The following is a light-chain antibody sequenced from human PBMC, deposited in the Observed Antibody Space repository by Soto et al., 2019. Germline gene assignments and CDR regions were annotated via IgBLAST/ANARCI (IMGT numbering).Light chain of an antibody. CDR2: DVS. CDR3: SSYTSSSTVV. J-gene: IGLJ2*01. V-gene: IGLV2-14*03. CDR1: SSDVGGYNY. Sequence: QSVLTQPASVSGSPGQSITISCTGTSSDVGGYNYVSWYQHHPGKAPKLMIYDVSHRPSGVSNRFSGSKSGNTASLTISGLQAEDEAEYYCSSYTSSSTVVFGGGTKLTVL.